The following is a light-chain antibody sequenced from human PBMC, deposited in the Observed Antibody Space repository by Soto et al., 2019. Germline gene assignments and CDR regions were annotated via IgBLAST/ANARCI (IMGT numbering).Light chain of an antibody. V-gene: IGKV3-20*01. CDR2: GAS. Sequence: EIVLTQSPGTLSLSPGERATLSCRASQSVSSSSLAWYQQKPGLAPRLLIYGASSRATGIPDRFSGSGSGTDFTLTISRLEPEDFSVYYCQQYGSSPSWTFGQGPKVEI. CDR3: QQYGSSPSWT. J-gene: IGKJ1*01. CDR1: QSVSSSS.